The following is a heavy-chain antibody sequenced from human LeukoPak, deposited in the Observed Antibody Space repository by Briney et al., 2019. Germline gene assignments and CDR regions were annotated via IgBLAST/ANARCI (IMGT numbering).Heavy chain of an antibody. V-gene: IGHV1-2*02. CDR3: ARDPSKGYYYYMDV. J-gene: IGHJ6*03. CDR2: INPNSGGT. Sequence: ASVKVSCKASGYTFTSYYMHWVRQAPGQGLEWMGWINPNSGGTNYAQKFQGRVTMTRDTSISTAYMELSRLRSDDTAVYYCARDPSKGYYYYMDVWGKGTTVTVSS. CDR1: GYTFTSYY. D-gene: IGHD3-3*02.